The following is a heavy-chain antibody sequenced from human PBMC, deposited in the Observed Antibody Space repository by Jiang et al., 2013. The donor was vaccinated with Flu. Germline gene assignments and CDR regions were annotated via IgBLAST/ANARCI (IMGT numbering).Heavy chain of an antibody. V-gene: IGHV1-3*04. CDR1: GHTFRSHA. D-gene: IGHD3-22*01. Sequence: QSGAEVKEPGASVKISCKASGHTFRSHAINWMRRAPGQGFEWLGWVNTGNGDTKSSQKFRDRVTFSKDTSASTAYMELRGLRSEDTALYYCARVTLGVNWFFDLWAVAPLSLSPQ. CDR2: VNTGNGDT. J-gene: IGHJ2*01. CDR3: ARVTLGVNWFFDL.